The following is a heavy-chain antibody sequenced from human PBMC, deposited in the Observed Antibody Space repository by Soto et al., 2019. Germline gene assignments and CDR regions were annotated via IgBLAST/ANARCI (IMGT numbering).Heavy chain of an antibody. D-gene: IGHD3-22*01. J-gene: IGHJ6*02. CDR2: IYPGDSDT. CDR3: ARKGRGYPNYYYYYGMDV. Sequence: GESLKISCNGSGYSFTSYCIGLVLQMPGKGLDWMWIIYPGDSDTRYSPSFQGQVTISADKSISTAYLQWSSLKASDTAMYYCARKGRGYPNYYYYYGMDVWGQGTTVTVSS. V-gene: IGHV5-51*01. CDR1: GYSFTSYC.